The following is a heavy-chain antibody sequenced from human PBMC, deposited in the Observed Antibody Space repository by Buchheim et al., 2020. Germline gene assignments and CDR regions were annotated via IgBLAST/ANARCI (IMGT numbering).Heavy chain of an antibody. CDR3: ATGAGYSSSWNFDY. J-gene: IGHJ4*02. Sequence: QVQLQESGPGLVKPSETLSLTCTVSGGSVSSDSYYWSWIRQPPGKGLEWIGYIYYSGSTNYNPSLKSRVTIPVDTSKNQFSLKLSSVTAADTAVYYCATGAGYSSSWNFDYWGQGTL. CDR1: GGSVSSDSYY. D-gene: IGHD6-13*01. V-gene: IGHV4-61*01. CDR2: IYYSGST.